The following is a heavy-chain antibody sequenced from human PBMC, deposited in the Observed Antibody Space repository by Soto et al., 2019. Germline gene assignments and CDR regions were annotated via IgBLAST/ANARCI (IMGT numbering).Heavy chain of an antibody. V-gene: IGHV1-69*12. CDR2: IIPIFGTA. CDR3: ARAQSGSYAFYFDY. Sequence: QVQLVQSGAEVKKPGSSVKVSCKASGGTFSSYAISWVRQAPGQGLEWMGGIIPIFGTANYAQKFQGRVTITADESTSTAYMELSSLRSDDTAVYYCARAQSGSYAFYFDYWGQGTLVTVSS. CDR1: GGTFSSYA. D-gene: IGHD1-26*01. J-gene: IGHJ4*02.